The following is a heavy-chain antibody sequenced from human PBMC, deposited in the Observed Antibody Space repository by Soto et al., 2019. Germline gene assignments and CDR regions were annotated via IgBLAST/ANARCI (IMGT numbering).Heavy chain of an antibody. CDR1: GYTFSSYS. Sequence: QVQLVQSGGEVKKPGASVKVSCKTSGYTFSSYSITWVRQAPGQGLEWMGWISGYNGNTNYAQKFHGRVTMTTDTSTSTAYMELRSLRSDDTAVYYCARDDSGSYYGFHYGMEVWGQGTTFSVSS. J-gene: IGHJ6*02. V-gene: IGHV1-18*01. D-gene: IGHD1-26*01. CDR3: ARDDSGSYYGFHYGMEV. CDR2: ISGYNGNT.